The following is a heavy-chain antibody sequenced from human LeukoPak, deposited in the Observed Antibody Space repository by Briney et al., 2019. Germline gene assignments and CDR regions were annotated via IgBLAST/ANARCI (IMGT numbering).Heavy chain of an antibody. D-gene: IGHD3-22*01. CDR2: IYHGGST. CDR3: ATANLYDSSGYYYV. J-gene: IGHJ4*02. Sequence: SETLSLTCAVYGGSFSGYYWSWIRQPPGKGLEWIGYIYHGGSTYYNPSLKSRVTISVDRSKNQFSLKLSSVTAADTAVYYCATANLYDSSGYYYVWGQGTLVTVSS. CDR1: GGSFSGYY. V-gene: IGHV4-34*01.